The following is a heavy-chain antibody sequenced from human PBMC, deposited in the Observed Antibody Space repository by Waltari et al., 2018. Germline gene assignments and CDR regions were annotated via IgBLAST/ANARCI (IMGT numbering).Heavy chain of an antibody. J-gene: IGHJ4*02. CDR3: TAGPTRIGNSYAYFDY. D-gene: IGHD3-10*01. CDR2: IRKKVDRYTT. CDR1: GAPFSAYF. Sequence: EVQLVDSGGALVQPGGSLRLSCTASGAPFSAYFLNWVRQTPGKGLEWVCRIRKKVDRYTTEYAASVKGRFTISRDDSKNSVYLQMNGLKTEDTGMYYCTAGPTRIGNSYAYFDYWGQGTLVTVTS. V-gene: IGHV3-72*01.